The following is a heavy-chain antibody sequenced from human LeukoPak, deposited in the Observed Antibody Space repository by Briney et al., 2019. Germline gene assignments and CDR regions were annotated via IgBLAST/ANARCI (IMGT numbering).Heavy chain of an antibody. Sequence: SQTLSLTCTVSGGSISSGGYYWSWIRQHPGKGLEWIGYIYYSGSTYYNPSLKSRVTISVDTSKNQFSLKLSSVTAADTAVYYCARDGRGSSSGEFDPWGQGTLVTVS. CDR2: IYYSGST. V-gene: IGHV4-31*03. D-gene: IGHD6-6*01. CDR3: ARDGRGSSSGEFDP. CDR1: GGSISSGGYY. J-gene: IGHJ5*02.